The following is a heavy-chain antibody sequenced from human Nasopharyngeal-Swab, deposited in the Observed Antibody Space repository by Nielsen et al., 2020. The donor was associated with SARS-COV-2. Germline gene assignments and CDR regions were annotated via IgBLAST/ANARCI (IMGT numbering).Heavy chain of an antibody. CDR2: IYYSGST. J-gene: IGHJ4*02. V-gene: IGHV4-39*01. D-gene: IGHD3-3*01. CDR1: GGSISSSSYY. CDR3: ARHSAGSVTIFGVFDY. Sequence: SETLSPTCTVPGGSISSSSYYWGWIRQPPGKGLEWIGSIYYSGSTYYNPSLKSRVTISVDTSKNQFSLKLSSVTAADTAVYYCARHSAGSVTIFGVFDYWGQGTLVTVSS.